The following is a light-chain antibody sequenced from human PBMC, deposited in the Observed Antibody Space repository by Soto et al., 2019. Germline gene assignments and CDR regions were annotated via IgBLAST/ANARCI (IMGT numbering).Light chain of an antibody. CDR1: SSDVGGYNY. CDR2: EVS. CDR3: SSYTSSSTPYV. Sequence: QSALTQPASVSGSPGQSITISCTGTSSDVGGYNYVSWYQQHPGKAPKLMISEVSNRPSGLSNRFSGSKSGNTASLTISGLQAEDEADYYCSSYTSSSTPYVFGTGPSSPS. V-gene: IGLV2-14*01. J-gene: IGLJ1*01.